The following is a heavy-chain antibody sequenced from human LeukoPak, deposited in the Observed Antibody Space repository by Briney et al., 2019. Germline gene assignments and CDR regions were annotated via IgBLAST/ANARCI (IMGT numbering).Heavy chain of an antibody. CDR2: ISSNGGST. CDR3: ARVGYSYGLYSSGWYWFDP. Sequence: GGSLRLSCAASGFTFSGYAMHWVRQAPGKGLEYVSAISSNGGSTYYANSVKGRFTISRDNSKNTLYLQMGSLRAEDTAVYYCARVGYSYGLYSSGWYWFDPWGQGTLVTVSS. D-gene: IGHD5-18*01. CDR1: GFTFSGYA. J-gene: IGHJ5*02. V-gene: IGHV3-64*01.